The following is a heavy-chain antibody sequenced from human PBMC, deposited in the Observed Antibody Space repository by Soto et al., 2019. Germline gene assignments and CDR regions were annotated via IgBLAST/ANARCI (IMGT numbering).Heavy chain of an antibody. CDR3: ARAGVRPRETYYYYGMDV. V-gene: IGHV4-38-2*01. J-gene: IGHJ6*02. Sequence: QVQLQESGPGLVKPSETLSLTCAVSGYSISSGYYWGWIRQPPGKGLEWIGSIYHSGSTYYNPSLKSRVTISVDTSKNQFSLKLSSVTAADTAVYYCARAGVRPRETYYYYGMDVWGQGTTVTVSS. D-gene: IGHD4-17*01. CDR2: IYHSGST. CDR1: GYSISSGYY.